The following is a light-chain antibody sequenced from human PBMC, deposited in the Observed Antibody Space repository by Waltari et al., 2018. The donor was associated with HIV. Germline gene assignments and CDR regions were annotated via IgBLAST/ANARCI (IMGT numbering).Light chain of an antibody. J-gene: IGLJ2*01. CDR2: RDD. V-gene: IGLV3-25*03. Sequence: SLGLTQPPSMSVFPGQTAELTCSGDVLSSQYAFWYQHKPGQAPVILIYRDDERPSSIPERFSGSSSGATVALTISGVQPEDEADYYCQSRDISGTHVVFGGGTKLTVL. CDR3: QSRDISGTHVV. CDR1: VLSSQY.